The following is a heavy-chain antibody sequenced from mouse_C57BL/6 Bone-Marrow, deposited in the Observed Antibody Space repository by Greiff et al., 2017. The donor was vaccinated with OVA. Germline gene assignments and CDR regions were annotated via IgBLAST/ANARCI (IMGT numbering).Heavy chain of an antibody. J-gene: IGHJ2*01. D-gene: IGHD2-12*01. V-gene: IGHV1-54*01. Sequence: QVQLQQSGAELVRPGTSVKVSCKASGYAFTNYLIEWVKQRPGQGLEWIGVINPGSGGTNYNEKFKGKATLTADKSSSTAYMQLSSLTSEDAAVYFCASLSDYTDYWGQGTTLTVSS. CDR3: ASLSDYTDY. CDR1: GYAFTNYL. CDR2: INPGSGGT.